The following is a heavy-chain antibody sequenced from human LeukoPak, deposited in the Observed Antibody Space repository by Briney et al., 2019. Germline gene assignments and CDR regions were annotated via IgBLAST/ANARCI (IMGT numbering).Heavy chain of an antibody. D-gene: IGHD3-3*01. V-gene: IGHV4-39*02. CDR2: VYTTGKT. J-gene: IGHJ6*03. Sequence: PSETLSLTCTVSGGSISSSSYYWGWIRQPPGKGLEWIGRVYTTGKTNYNLSLTSRVTISVDTSKNLFSLNLNSVTAADTAVYYCARESRASRTYHVWSWGPKPKPSYYYMDVWGEGTTVTVSS. CDR1: GGSISSSSYY. CDR3: ARESRASRTYHVWSWGPKPKPSYYYMDV.